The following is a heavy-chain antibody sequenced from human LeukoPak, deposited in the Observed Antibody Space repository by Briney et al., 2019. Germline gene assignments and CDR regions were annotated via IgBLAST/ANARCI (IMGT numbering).Heavy chain of an antibody. CDR3: TTVCELGYCSSTSCCGDY. J-gene: IGHJ4*02. Sequence: PGGSPRLSCAASGFTFSNAWMNWVRQAPGKGLEWVGRIKSKTDGGTTDYAAPVKGRFTISRDDSKNTLYLQMNSLKTEDTAVYYCTTVCELGYCSSTSCCGDYWGQGTLVTVSS. V-gene: IGHV3-15*07. CDR1: GFTFSNAW. CDR2: IKSKTDGGTT. D-gene: IGHD2-2*01.